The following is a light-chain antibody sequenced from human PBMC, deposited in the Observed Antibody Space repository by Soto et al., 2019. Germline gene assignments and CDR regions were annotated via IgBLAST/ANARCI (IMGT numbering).Light chain of an antibody. V-gene: IGLV2-8*01. CDR2: EVS. CDR1: SSDVGGYNY. CDR3: SSYAGSHNLV. Sequence: QSALTQPPSASGSPVQSVTISCTGTSSDVGGYNYVSWYQQHPGKAPKLMIYEVSKRPSGVPDRFSGSKSGNTASLTVSGLQAEDEADYYCSSYAGSHNLVFGGGTKLTVL. J-gene: IGLJ2*01.